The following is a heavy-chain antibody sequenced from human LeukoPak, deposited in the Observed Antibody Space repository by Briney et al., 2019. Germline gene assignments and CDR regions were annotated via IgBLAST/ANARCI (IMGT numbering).Heavy chain of an antibody. D-gene: IGHD6-25*01. J-gene: IGHJ4*02. CDR3: ARDLSAAFDF. CDR1: GFTFSSYG. Sequence: GGSLRLSCAASGFTFSSYGMHWVRQAPGKGLEWVAVIWYDGSNKYYADSVKGRFTISRDDSKNTLFLDMSNLRVEDTALYYCARDLSAAFDFWGQGVLVTVSS. CDR2: IWYDGSNK. V-gene: IGHV3-33*01.